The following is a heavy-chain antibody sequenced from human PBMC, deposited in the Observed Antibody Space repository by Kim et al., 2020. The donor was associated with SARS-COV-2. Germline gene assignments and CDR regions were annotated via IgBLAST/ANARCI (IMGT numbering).Heavy chain of an antibody. J-gene: IGHJ6*02. CDR1: GLSFDIAA. CDR3: ARGNYYESVSLSDYYNGMDV. Sequence: GGSLRLSCAASGLSFDIAAMNWVRQAPGKGLEWVAVISFDGRNKEYADSVKGRFTISRDNPKSTLYLQMNSLRAEDTAVYYCARGNYYESVSLSDYYNGMDVLGQGTTVTVSS. CDR2: ISFDGRNK. V-gene: IGHV3-30-3*01. D-gene: IGHD3-10*01.